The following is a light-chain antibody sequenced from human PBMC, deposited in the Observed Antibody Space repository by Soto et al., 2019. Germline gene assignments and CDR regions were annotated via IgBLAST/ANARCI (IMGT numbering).Light chain of an antibody. J-gene: IGKJ1*01. V-gene: IGKV1-5*03. CDR3: QQYNSYRWT. CDR2: KAS. CDR1: RSISSW. Sequence: DIQMTQSPSTRSASVGDRGTVTCRASRSISSWVAWYQQKPGKAPKLLIYKASALESGVPSRFSGSGSGTEFTLTISSLQPDDFATYYCQQYNSYRWTFGQGTKVEVK.